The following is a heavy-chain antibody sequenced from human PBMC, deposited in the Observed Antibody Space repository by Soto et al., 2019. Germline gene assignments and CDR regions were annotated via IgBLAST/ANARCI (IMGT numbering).Heavy chain of an antibody. CDR3: ARLSIMITFGGVIVPPYYFDY. V-gene: IGHV2-5*02. J-gene: IGHJ4*02. Sequence: QITLKESGPTLVNPTQTLTLTCTFSGFSLSTSGVGVGWIRQPPGKALEWLALIYWDDDKRYSPSLKSRLTITKDTSKNQVVLTMTNMDPVDTATYYCARLSIMITFGGVIVPPYYFDYWGQGTLVTVSS. D-gene: IGHD3-16*02. CDR2: IYWDDDK. CDR1: GFSLSTSGVG.